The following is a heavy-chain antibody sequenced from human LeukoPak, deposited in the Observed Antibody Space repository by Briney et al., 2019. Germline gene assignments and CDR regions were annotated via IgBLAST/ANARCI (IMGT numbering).Heavy chain of an antibody. CDR3: ARAPSFGTVDY. V-gene: IGHV3-7*01. D-gene: IGHD1-7*01. CDR1: GFTFSSSW. J-gene: IGHJ4*02. CDR2: IKPDGSAG. Sequence: GESLRLSCAASGFTFSSSWMSWVRQAPGKGLEWVANIKPDGSAGYYVGSAEGRFIVSRDNANNYLYLHMGSLRAEDTAFYYCARAPSFGTVDYWGQGTLVTVSS.